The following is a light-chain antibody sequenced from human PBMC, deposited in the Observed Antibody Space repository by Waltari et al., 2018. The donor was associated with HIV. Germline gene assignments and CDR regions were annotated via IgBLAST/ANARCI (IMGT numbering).Light chain of an antibody. V-gene: IGLV2-23*02. CDR1: SSDVGGSNY. CDR3: CSYAGSRRV. CDR2: DVS. J-gene: IGLJ2*01. Sequence: QSALTQPASVSGSPGQSLTISCTGTSSDVGGSNYVSWYQQHPGKAPKLMIYDVSKRPSGVSNRFSGSKSGNTASLTISGLQAEDEADYYCCSYAGSRRVFGGGTKLTVL.